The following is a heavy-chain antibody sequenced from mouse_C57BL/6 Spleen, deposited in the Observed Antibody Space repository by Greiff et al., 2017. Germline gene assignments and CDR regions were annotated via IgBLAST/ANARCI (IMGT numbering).Heavy chain of an antibody. D-gene: IGHD2-1*01. V-gene: IGHV1-81*01. Sequence: QVQLQQSGAELARPGASVKLSCKASGYTFTSYGISWVKQRTGQGLEWIGEIYPRSGNTYYNEKFKGKATLTADKSSSTAYMGLRSLTSEDSAVYFCARGGNIYYGNPHWYFDVWGTGTTVTVSS. CDR1: GYTFTSYG. CDR3: ARGGNIYYGNPHWYFDV. CDR2: IYPRSGNT. J-gene: IGHJ1*03.